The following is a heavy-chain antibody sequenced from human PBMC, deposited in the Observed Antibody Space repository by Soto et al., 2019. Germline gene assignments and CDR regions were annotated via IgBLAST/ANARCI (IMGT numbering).Heavy chain of an antibody. CDR2: IYYTGST. V-gene: IGHV4-59*01. J-gene: IGHJ2*01. CDR3: ANCSWYFDL. CDR1: GGSISSYY. Sequence: QVQLQESGPGLVKPSETLSLTCTVSGGSISSYYWSWIRQPPGKGLEWIGYIYYTGSTNYNPSLRSRVTISVATSKNQFSLQLSSVTAADTAVYYCANCSWYFDLWGRGTLVTVSS. D-gene: IGHD2-15*01.